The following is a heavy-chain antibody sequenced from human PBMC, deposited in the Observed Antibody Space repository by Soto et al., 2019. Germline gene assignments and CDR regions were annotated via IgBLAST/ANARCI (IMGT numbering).Heavy chain of an antibody. J-gene: IGHJ3*02. Sequence: GGSLRLSCAASGFTFSDYFMTWIRQAPGKGLEWVAYISSSSSFTTYGDSVKGRFTISRDNAQNSLYLQMNSLRAEDAAVYYCATLRAGYYDILTGFGAVDIWGQGTMVTVSS. CDR3: ATLRAGYYDILTGFGAVDI. V-gene: IGHV3-11*06. CDR1: GFTFSDYF. D-gene: IGHD3-9*01. CDR2: ISSSSSFT.